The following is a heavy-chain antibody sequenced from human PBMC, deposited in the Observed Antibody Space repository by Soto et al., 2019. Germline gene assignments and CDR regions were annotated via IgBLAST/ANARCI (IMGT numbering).Heavy chain of an antibody. V-gene: IGHV4-61*01. CDR1: GDSVSIGTYY. D-gene: IGHD4-17*01. CDR3: AGGLDYVGFDY. CDR2: IYYRGST. J-gene: IGHJ4*02. Sequence: QVQLQESGPGLVKPSETLSLTCIVSGDSVSIGTYYWIWIRQPPGKGLEWVGYIYYRGSTDYNPSLKSRVTRSIDTSRHLFALKVNSVAAADTAVYYCAGGLDYVGFDYWGQVTLVAFSA.